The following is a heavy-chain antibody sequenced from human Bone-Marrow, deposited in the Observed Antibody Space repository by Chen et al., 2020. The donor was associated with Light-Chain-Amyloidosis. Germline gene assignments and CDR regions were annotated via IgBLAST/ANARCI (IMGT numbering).Heavy chain of an antibody. V-gene: IGHV4-38-2*01. CDR1: GSSISSDYF. CDR2: IHHDGRS. CDR3: ARVVWVGGFPDY. Sequence: QVQLQESGPALVKPSETLSLTCAVSGSSISSDYFWSWIRQSPGKGLEWIGNIHHDGRSYYSPSRSSRVIMSVDTAKNQFSLKLTSVTAADTAVYYGARVVWVGGFPDYWGQGTLVTVSS. D-gene: IGHD2-15*01. J-gene: IGHJ4*02.